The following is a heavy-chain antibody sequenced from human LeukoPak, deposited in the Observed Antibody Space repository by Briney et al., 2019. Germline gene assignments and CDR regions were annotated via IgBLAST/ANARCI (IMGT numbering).Heavy chain of an antibody. CDR2: INPSGGST. V-gene: IGHV1-46*01. J-gene: IGHJ6*02. CDR1: GYTFTSYY. CDR3: ARDQGPNDFWSGYYYYYYGMDV. Sequence: ASVKVSCKASGYTFTSYYMHWVRQAPGQWLEWMGIINPSGGSTSYAQKFQGRVTMTRDTSTSTVYMELSSLRSEDTAVYYCARDQGPNDFWSGYYYYYYGMDVWGQGTTVTVSS. D-gene: IGHD3-3*01.